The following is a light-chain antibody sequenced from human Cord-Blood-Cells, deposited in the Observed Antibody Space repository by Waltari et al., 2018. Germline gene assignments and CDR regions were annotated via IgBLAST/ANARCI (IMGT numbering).Light chain of an antibody. J-gene: IGLJ2*01. CDR3: CSYAGSYTFDVV. Sequence: QSALTQPRPVSGSPGQSVTISCPGTSSDVGGYNYVSWYQQHPGKAPKLMIYDVSKRPSGVPDRFSGSKSGNTASLTISGLQAEDEADYYCCSYAGSYTFDVVFGGGTKLTVL. V-gene: IGLV2-11*01. CDR1: SSDVGGYNY. CDR2: DVS.